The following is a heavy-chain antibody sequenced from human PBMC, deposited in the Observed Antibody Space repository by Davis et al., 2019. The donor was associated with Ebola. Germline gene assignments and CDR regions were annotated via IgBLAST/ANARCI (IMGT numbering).Heavy chain of an antibody. CDR2: INHSGST. CDR3: ARVPMVRGVPSNYYYYGMDV. Sequence: SETLSLTCAVYGGSFSGYYWSWIRQPPGKGLEWFGAINHSGSTNYNPSPKSRVSISVDTSKNQFSLNLSSVTAADTAVYYCARVPMVRGVPSNYYYYGMDVWGQGTTVTVSS. CDR1: GGSFSGYY. V-gene: IGHV4-34*01. D-gene: IGHD3-10*01. J-gene: IGHJ6*02.